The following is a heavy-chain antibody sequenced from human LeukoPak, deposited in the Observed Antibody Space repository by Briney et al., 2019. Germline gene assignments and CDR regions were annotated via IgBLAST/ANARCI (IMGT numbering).Heavy chain of an antibody. J-gene: IGHJ4*02. D-gene: IGHD3-22*01. CDR2: INPNSGVT. Sequence: ASVKVSRKASGYTFTGYYMHWVRQAPGQGLEWMGWINPNSGVTNYAQKFQGRVTMTRDTSISTAYMELSRLRSDDTAVFYCARTDVGYYDSSGYYDYWGQGTLVTVSS. V-gene: IGHV1-2*02. CDR1: GYTFTGYY. CDR3: ARTDVGYYDSSGYYDY.